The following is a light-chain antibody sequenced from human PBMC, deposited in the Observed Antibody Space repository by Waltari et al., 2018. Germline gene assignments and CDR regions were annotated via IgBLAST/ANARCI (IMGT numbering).Light chain of an antibody. CDR3: QTGGHGTWV. V-gene: IGLV4-69*01. CDR1: SGHSSNV. CDR2: VNSDGSH. J-gene: IGLJ3*02. Sequence: QLVLTQSPSASASLGASLKLTCTLSSGHSSNVIAWLQQQPEKGPRYLMKVNSDGSHTRGNEIPDRFSGSSSGAGRYLTISSRQSEDEADYYCQTGGHGTWVFGGGTKLTVL.